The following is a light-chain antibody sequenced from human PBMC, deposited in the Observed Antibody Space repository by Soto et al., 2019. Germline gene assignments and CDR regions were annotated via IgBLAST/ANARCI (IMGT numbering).Light chain of an antibody. CDR2: DVS. J-gene: IGKJ2*01. CDR1: SSSKW. V-gene: IGKV1-5*01. CDR3: QHTTDFT. Sequence: DIQMTQSPSTLAASVGDTVTMTCRSSSKWLAWYQKKPGKAPKLLIYDVSNLERGVPPRFSGSTSGAESTLTITRLQPDDLVTYYCQHTTDFTFGQGTKVEIK.